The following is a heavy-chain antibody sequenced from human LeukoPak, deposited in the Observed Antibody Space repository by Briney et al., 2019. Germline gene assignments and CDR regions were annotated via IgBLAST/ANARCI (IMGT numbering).Heavy chain of an antibody. D-gene: IGHD5-24*01. J-gene: IGHJ6*03. CDR1: GYTLTAYY. CDR3: ASSGGYKKAGYYYYLDG. V-gene: IGHV1-2*02. Sequence: ASVKVSCKASGYTLTAYYMHWVRQAPGQGLEWMGWINPNTGGTNYAQKFQGRVTMTWDMSISTAYMELRGLRSDDPAVFYCASSGGYKKAGYYYYLDGWGKGATVTVSS. CDR2: INPNTGGT.